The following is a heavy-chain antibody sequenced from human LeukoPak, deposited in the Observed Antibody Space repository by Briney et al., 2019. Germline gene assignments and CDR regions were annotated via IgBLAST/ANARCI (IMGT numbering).Heavy chain of an antibody. Sequence: GASVKVSCKASGYTFTSYGISWVRQAPGQGREWMGWISAYNGNTNYAQKLQGRVTMTTDTSTSTAYMELRSLRSDDTAVYYCARNYDQVSNDAFDIWGQGTMVTVSS. CDR3: ARNYDQVSNDAFDI. CDR2: ISAYNGNT. CDR1: GYTFTSYG. D-gene: IGHD3-22*01. V-gene: IGHV1-18*01. J-gene: IGHJ3*02.